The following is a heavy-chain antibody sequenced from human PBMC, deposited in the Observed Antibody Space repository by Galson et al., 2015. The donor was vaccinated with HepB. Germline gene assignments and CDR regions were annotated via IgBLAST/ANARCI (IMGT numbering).Heavy chain of an antibody. J-gene: IGHJ4*02. D-gene: IGHD6-13*01. Sequence: QSGAEVKKPGESLRISRKGSGYSFTSYWISWVRQMPGKGLEWMGRIDPSDSYTNYSPSFQGHVTISADKSISTAYLQWSSLKASDTAMYYCARLGVFRAAAGATVDYWGQGTLVTVSS. CDR2: IDPSDSYT. CDR1: GYSFTSYW. V-gene: IGHV5-10-1*01. CDR3: ARLGVFRAAAGATVDY.